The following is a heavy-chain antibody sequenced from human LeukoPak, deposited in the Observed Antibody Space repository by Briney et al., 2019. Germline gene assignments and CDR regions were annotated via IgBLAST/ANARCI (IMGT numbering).Heavy chain of an antibody. CDR2: IYYSGST. V-gene: IGHV4-59*01. CDR1: GGSISSYY. D-gene: IGHD3-10*01. CDR3: ARDLAADGEEGYYYGSGSYHGGAFDI. Sequence: SETLSLTCTVSGGSISSYYWSWIRQPPGKGLEWIGYIYYSGSTNYNPSLKSRVTISVDTSKNQFSLKLSSVTAADTAVYYCARDLAADGEEGYYYGSGSYHGGAFDIWGQGTMVTVSS. J-gene: IGHJ3*02.